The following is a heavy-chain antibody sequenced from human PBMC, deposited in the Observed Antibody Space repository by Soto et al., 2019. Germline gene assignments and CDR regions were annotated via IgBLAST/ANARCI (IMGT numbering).Heavy chain of an antibody. D-gene: IGHD1-1*01. CDR3: ARGKTGDPTFFGY. CDR1: GDSISSHY. CDR2: IYSSGTT. J-gene: IGHJ4*02. V-gene: IGHV4-59*11. Sequence: SETLSLTRTVSGDSISSHYLNWIRQPPWKGLEWIGYIYSSGTTDYNPSLNNRVTISLDTYKDQFSLKLRSVTAADTALYFCARGKTGDPTFFGYSGQGSLVTVSS.